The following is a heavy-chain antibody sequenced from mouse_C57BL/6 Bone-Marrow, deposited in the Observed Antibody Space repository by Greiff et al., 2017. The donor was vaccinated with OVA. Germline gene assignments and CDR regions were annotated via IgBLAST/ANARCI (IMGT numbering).Heavy chain of an antibody. Sequence: QVQLQQPGAELVKPGASVKVSCKASGYTFTSYWMHWVKQRPGQGLEWIGRIHPSDSDTTSNQKFKGKATLSVDKSSSTAYMQLSSLTSEDSAVYDCAIDYYGSFYAMDYWGQGTSVTVSS. CDR1: GYTFTSYW. CDR3: AIDYYGSFYAMDY. V-gene: IGHV1-74*01. D-gene: IGHD1-1*01. J-gene: IGHJ4*01. CDR2: IHPSDSDT.